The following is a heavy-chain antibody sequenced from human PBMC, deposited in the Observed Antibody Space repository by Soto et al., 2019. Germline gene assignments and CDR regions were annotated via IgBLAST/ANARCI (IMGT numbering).Heavy chain of an antibody. CDR1: GFTFSSYA. CDR3: ARDYGRLSPSVAGRFPGY. J-gene: IGHJ4*02. V-gene: IGHV3-30-3*01. CDR2: ISYDGSNK. Sequence: QVQLVESGGGVVQPGRSLRLSCAASGFTFSSYAMHWVRQAPGKGLEWVAVISYDGSNKYYADSVKGRFTISRDNSKNSLYLQMNSLRAEDTAVYYCARDYGRLSPSVAGRFPGYWGQGTLVTVSS. D-gene: IGHD6-19*01.